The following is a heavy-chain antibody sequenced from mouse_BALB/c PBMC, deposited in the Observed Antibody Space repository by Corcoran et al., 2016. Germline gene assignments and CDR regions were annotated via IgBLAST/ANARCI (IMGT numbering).Heavy chain of an antibody. J-gene: IGHJ4*01. CDR1: GYTFTNYG. CDR2: INTYTGEP. V-gene: IGHV9-3-1*01. Sequence: QIQLMQSGPELKKPGETVKISCKASGYTFTNYGMNWVKQAPGKGLKWMGWINTYTGEPTYADDFKGRFAFSLETSASTAYLQINNLKNEDTATYFCAREAGTFYAMDYWGQGTSVTVSS. CDR3: AREAGTFYAMDY. D-gene: IGHD4-1*01.